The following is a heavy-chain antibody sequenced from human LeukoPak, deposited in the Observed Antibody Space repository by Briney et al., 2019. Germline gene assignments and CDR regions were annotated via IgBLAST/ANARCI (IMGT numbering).Heavy chain of an antibody. J-gene: IGHJ4*02. Sequence: SETLSLTCTVSGGSISSYYWSWIRQPPGKGLEWIGYIYYSGSTNYNPSLKSRVPISVDTSKNQFSLKLSSVTAADTAVYYCARDLTGDLPWDYWGQGTLVTVSS. D-gene: IGHD7-27*01. V-gene: IGHV4-59*12. CDR2: IYYSGST. CDR3: ARDLTGDLPWDY. CDR1: GGSISSYY.